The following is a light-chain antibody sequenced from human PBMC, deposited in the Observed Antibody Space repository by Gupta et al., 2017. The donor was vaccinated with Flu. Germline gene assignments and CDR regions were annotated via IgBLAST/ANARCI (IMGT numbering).Light chain of an antibody. CDR1: QGISSY. V-gene: IGKV1D-43*01. J-gene: IGKJ4*01. CDR3: QQYDSTPPLT. CDR2: YAS. Sequence: AIRMTQSPFSLSASVGDRVTITCWASQGISSYLAWYQQKPAKAPKLFIYYASSWQSGVPSRFSGSGSGTDYTLTISSRQPEDFATYYCQQYDSTPPLTFGGGTKVEIK.